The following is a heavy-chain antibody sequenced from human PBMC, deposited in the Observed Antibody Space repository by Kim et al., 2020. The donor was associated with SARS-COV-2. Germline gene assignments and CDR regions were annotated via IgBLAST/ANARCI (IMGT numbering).Heavy chain of an antibody. J-gene: IGHJ5*02. CDR2: ISSSSSTI. CDR3: ARDPAYYYGSGSPNLFDP. CDR1: GFTFSSYS. V-gene: IGHV3-48*02. D-gene: IGHD3-10*01. Sequence: GGSLRLSCAASGFTFSSYSMNWVRQAPGKGLEWVSYISSSSSTIYYADSVKGRFTISRDNAKNSLYLQMNSLRDEDTAVYYCARDPAYYYGSGSPNLFDPWGQGTLVTVSS.